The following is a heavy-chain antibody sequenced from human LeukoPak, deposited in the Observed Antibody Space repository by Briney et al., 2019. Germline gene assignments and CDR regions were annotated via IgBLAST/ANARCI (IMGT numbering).Heavy chain of an antibody. D-gene: IGHD3-22*01. Sequence: ASVKVSCKSSGGSFSSYAISWVRQAPGQGLGWMGGIIPIFGTANYAQKFQGRVTITTDESTSTAYMELSSLRSEGTAVYYCASSPSLYDSSGYYNYFDYWGQGTLVTVSS. V-gene: IGHV1-69*05. CDR3: ASSPSLYDSSGYYNYFDY. J-gene: IGHJ4*02. CDR1: GGSFSSYA. CDR2: IIPIFGTA.